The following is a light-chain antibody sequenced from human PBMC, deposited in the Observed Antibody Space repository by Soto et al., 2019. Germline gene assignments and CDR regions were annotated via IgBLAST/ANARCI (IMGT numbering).Light chain of an antibody. CDR2: ESS. V-gene: IGKV3-11*01. CDR1: QSVDNY. J-gene: IGKJ5*01. CDR3: QQYNNWPPIT. Sequence: EIVLTQSPATLSLSPGERATLSCRASQSVDNYLDWYQQKPGQAPRLLIYESSNRASGIPARFSGSGFGTDFILTISSLEPEDFAVYYCQQYNNWPPITFGQGTRLEIK.